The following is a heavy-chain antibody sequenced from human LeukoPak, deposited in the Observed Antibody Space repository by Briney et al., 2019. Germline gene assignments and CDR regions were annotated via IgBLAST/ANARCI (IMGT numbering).Heavy chain of an antibody. J-gene: IGHJ5*02. CDR1: GYTFTSYG. CDR3: ARGRRDTMVRGARNWFDP. CDR2: ISAYNGNT. D-gene: IGHD3-10*01. V-gene: IGHV1-18*01. Sequence: GASVKVSCKASGYTFTSYGISWVRQAPGQGLEWMGWISAYNGNTNYAQKLQGRVTMTTDTSTSTAYMELRSLRSDDTAVYYCARGRRDTMVRGARNWFDPWGQGTLVTVSS.